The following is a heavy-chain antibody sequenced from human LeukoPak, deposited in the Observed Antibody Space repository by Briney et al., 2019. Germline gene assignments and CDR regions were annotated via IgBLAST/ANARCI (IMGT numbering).Heavy chain of an antibody. J-gene: IGHJ4*02. D-gene: IGHD3-10*01. CDR2: ISDSGGTT. Sequence: PGGSRRLSCAVSGFTLSSFAMSWVRQAPGKGLEWVSVISDSGGTTFYADSVKGRFTISRDNSKNTLYLQMNSLRDEDTAVYYCAKEASGYGYYFDYWGQGTLVTVSS. V-gene: IGHV3-23*01. CDR3: AKEASGYGYYFDY. CDR1: GFTLSSFA.